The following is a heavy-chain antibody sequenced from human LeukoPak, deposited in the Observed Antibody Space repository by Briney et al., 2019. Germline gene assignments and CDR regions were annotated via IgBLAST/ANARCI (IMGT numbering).Heavy chain of an antibody. CDR2: IYSGGST. V-gene: IGHV3-53*01. CDR1: GFTVSSNY. CDR3: ARPGGYYGSGSYLDY. Sequence: GGSLRLSCAASGFTVSSNYMSWVRQAPGKGVEWVSVIYSGGSTYYADSVKGRFTISRDNSKNTLYLQMNSLRAEDTAVYYCARPGGYYGSGSYLDYWGQGTLVTVSS. J-gene: IGHJ4*02. D-gene: IGHD3-10*01.